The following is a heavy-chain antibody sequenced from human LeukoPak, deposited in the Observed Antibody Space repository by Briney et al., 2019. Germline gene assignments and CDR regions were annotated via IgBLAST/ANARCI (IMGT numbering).Heavy chain of an antibody. CDR3: ARIDAFDI. Sequence: GGSLRLSCAASGFTFSNYNMNWVRRAPGKGLEWVSYISSRGSYTYYADSVKGRFTISRDNAKNSLYLQMNSLRAEDTAVYYCARIDAFDIWGQGTMVTVSS. CDR2: ISSRGSYT. J-gene: IGHJ3*02. CDR1: GFTFSNYN. V-gene: IGHV3-21*06.